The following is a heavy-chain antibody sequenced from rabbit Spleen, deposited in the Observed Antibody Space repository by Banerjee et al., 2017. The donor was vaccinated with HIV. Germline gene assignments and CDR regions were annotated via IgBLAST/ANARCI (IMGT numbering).Heavy chain of an antibody. V-gene: IGHV1S45*01. J-gene: IGHJ3*01. D-gene: IGHD1-1*01. CDR1: GIDFSSGYD. CDR3: GSSSGYFRTRLDL. Sequence: QQQVEESGGGPVKPEGSLTLTCTASGIDFSSGYDICWVRQAPGKGLEWIGCIWTGNDGTYYASWAKGRFAISKASSTTVTLQMTSLTAADTATYFCGSSSGYFRTRLDLWGPGTLVTVS. CDR2: IWTGNDGT.